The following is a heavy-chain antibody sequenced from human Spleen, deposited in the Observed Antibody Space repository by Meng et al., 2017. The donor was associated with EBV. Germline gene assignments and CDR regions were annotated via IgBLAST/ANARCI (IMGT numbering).Heavy chain of an antibody. V-gene: IGHV4-39*07. CDR2: IYYSGST. CDR3: ARSYFDILTSPTSVGY. J-gene: IGHJ4*02. Sequence: QLQLQESGPGLVKPSETLALTCTVSGGSISSSSYYWAWIRQPPGKGLEWIGHIYYSGSTYYNPSLKSRVTISVDTSNNQFSLKLSSVTAADTAVYYCARSYFDILTSPTSVGYWGQGILVTVSS. D-gene: IGHD3-9*01. CDR1: GGSISSSSYY.